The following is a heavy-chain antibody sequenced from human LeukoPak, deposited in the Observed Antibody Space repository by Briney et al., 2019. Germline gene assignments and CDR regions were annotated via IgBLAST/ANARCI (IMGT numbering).Heavy chain of an antibody. CDR2: IKQDGSEK. CDR3: ARVLGVEMATIMTAYYFDY. V-gene: IGHV3-7*01. J-gene: IGHJ4*02. Sequence: TGGSLRLSCAASGFTFSSYWMSWVRQAPGKGLEWVANIKQDGSEKYYVDSVKGRFTISRDNAKTPLYLQMNSLRAEDTAVYYCARVLGVEMATIMTAYYFDYWGQGTLVTVSS. D-gene: IGHD5-24*01. CDR1: GFTFSSYW.